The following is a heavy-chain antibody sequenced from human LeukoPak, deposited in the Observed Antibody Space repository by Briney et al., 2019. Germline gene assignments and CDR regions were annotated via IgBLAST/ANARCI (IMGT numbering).Heavy chain of an antibody. J-gene: IGHJ6*02. V-gene: IGHV4-59*08. CDR1: GGSISSYY. Sequence: SETLSLTCTASGGSISSYYWSWIRQPPGKGLEWIGYIYYSGSTNYNPSLKSRVTISIDTSENEFSLKLSSVTAADTAVYYCARHYYESSTYYSTYYYGVDVWGQGTTVTVSS. CDR2: IYYSGST. D-gene: IGHD3-22*01. CDR3: ARHYYESSTYYSTYYYGVDV.